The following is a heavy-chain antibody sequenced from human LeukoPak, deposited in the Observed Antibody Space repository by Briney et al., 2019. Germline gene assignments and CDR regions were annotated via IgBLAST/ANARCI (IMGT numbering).Heavy chain of an antibody. CDR3: ARDPYSGSYYAPFDI. J-gene: IGHJ3*02. D-gene: IGHD1-26*01. CDR1: GGSISSGSYY. V-gene: IGHV4-39*07. CDR2: IYYSGTA. Sequence: SETLSLTCTVSGGSISSGSYYWGWIRQPPGKGLEWIGSIYYSGTAYYNPSLKSRVTISVGTSKKQFSLKLSSVTAADTAVYYCARDPYSGSYYAPFDIWGQGTMVTVSS.